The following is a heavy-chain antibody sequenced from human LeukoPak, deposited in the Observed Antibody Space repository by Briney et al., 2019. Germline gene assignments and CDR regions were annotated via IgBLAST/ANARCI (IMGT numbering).Heavy chain of an antibody. J-gene: IGHJ4*02. D-gene: IGHD5-12*01. V-gene: IGHV3-48*01. CDR1: GFTFSTYS. Sequence: PGGSLRLSCAASGFTFSTYSMNWVRQAPGKGLEWVSYISSSSNTIHYADSVKGRFTISRDNAKNSLYLQMNSLRAEDTAVYYCAREASGYPDYWGQGTLVTVSS. CDR3: AREASGYPDY. CDR2: ISSSSNTI.